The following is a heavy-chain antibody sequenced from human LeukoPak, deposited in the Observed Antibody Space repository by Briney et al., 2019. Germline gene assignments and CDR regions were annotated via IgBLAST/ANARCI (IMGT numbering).Heavy chain of an antibody. CDR3: ARGGRNSGYDLALDY. CDR2: ISGYNGKT. CDR1: GYSFTSFG. J-gene: IGHJ4*02. Sequence: ASVQVSCKVSGYSFTSFGINWVRQAPGQGPEWMGWISGYNGKTQYAQEVQGRVTMTTDTSTSTAYMELRSLRSDDTAVYYCARGGRNSGYDLALDYWGQGTLVTVSS. D-gene: IGHD5-12*01. V-gene: IGHV1-18*01.